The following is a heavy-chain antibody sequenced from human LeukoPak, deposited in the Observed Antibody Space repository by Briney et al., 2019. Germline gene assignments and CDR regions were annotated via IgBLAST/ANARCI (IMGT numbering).Heavy chain of an antibody. V-gene: IGHV3-53*01. D-gene: IGHD3-10*01. CDR3: AKDRGVHYYGSERGLYNWFDP. Sequence: GGSLRLSCAASGFTVSSNYMSWVRQAPGKGLEWVSVIYSGGSTYYADSVRGRFTISRDNSKNTRYLQMNSLGAEDTAVYYCAKDRGVHYYGSERGLYNWFDPWGQGTLVTVSS. CDR2: IYSGGST. J-gene: IGHJ5*02. CDR1: GFTVSSNY.